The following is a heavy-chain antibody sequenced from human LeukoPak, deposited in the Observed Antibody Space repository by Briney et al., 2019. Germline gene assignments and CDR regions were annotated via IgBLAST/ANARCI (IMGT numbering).Heavy chain of an antibody. D-gene: IGHD3-10*01. CDR3: ARVPYGSGRLFDAFDI. Sequence: PSETLSLTCTVSGDSISSGDYYWSWIRQPAGKGLEWIGRISSSGSTNYNPSLKSRVTMSVDTSKNQFSLKLSSVTAADTAVYYCARVPYGSGRLFDAFDIWGQGTMVTVSS. V-gene: IGHV4-61*02. CDR1: GDSISSGDYY. CDR2: ISSSGST. J-gene: IGHJ3*02.